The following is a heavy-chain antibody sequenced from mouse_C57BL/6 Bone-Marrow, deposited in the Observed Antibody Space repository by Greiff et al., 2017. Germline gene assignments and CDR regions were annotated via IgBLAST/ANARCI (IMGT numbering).Heavy chain of an antibody. Sequence: VKLQESGPGLVQPSQSLSITCTVSGFSLTSYGVHWVRQSPGKGLEWLGVIWSGGSTDYNAAFISRLSISKDNSKSQVFFKMNSLQADDTAIYCCARNYGQLRLPAYWGQGTLVTVSA. CDR2: IWSGGST. J-gene: IGHJ3*01. CDR1: GFSLTSYG. D-gene: IGHD3-2*02. CDR3: ARNYGQLRLPAY. V-gene: IGHV2-2*01.